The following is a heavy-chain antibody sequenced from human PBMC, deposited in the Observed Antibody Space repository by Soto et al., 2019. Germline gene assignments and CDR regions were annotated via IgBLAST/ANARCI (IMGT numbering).Heavy chain of an antibody. Sequence: DVQLVESGGGWVQPGRSLRLSCAASGFKFSDYWMSWVRQAPGKGLEWVGNIKHDTSEAHYADSVKGRFTITRDKIKKFFFLQMRDLRADDTASYYCARDGLLFSGPYRPSRFDYWGLGALVTVSS. V-gene: IGHV3-7*03. CDR3: ARDGLLFSGPYRPSRFDY. CDR2: IKHDTSEA. J-gene: IGHJ4*02. D-gene: IGHD3-16*02. CDR1: GFKFSDYW.